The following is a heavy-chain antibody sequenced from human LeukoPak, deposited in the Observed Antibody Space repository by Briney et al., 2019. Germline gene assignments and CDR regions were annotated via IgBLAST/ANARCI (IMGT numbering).Heavy chain of an antibody. J-gene: IGHJ4*02. CDR1: GYTFTSYY. Sequence: GASVKVSCKASGYTFTSYYMHWVRQAPGQGLEWMGLINPTGGSTGYAQKFQGRVTMTTDTSTSTAYMELRSLRSDDTAVYYCARVGRWLQFEGEFDYWGQGTLVTVSS. CDR2: INPTGGST. D-gene: IGHD5-24*01. V-gene: IGHV1-46*01. CDR3: ARVGRWLQFEGEFDY.